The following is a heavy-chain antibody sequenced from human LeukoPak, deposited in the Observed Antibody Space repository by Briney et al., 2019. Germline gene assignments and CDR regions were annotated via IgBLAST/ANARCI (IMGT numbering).Heavy chain of an antibody. CDR2: IYTSGST. V-gene: IGHV4-61*02. Sequence: SETLSLICTVSGGSISSGSYYWSWIRQPAGKGLEWIGRIYTSGSTNYNPSLKSRVTISVDTSKNQFFLKLSSVTAADTAVYYCASSSWYSGAFDIWGQGTMVTVSS. J-gene: IGHJ3*02. D-gene: IGHD6-13*01. CDR1: GGSISSGSYY. CDR3: ASSSWYSGAFDI.